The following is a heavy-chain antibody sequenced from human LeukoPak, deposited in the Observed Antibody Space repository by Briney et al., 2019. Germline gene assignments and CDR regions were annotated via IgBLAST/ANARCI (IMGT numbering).Heavy chain of an antibody. J-gene: IGHJ4*02. CDR3: ARRVIGDYYFDY. CDR2: ITWNGGIT. CDR1: GFSFDDYA. V-gene: IGHV3-20*04. Sequence: PSGSLRLSCAASGFSFDDYAMSWVRQVAGKGLEWVSGITWNGGITGYADSVKGRVTISRDHAKNSLYLQMNSLRAEDTALYYCARRVIGDYYFDYWGRGTLVTVSS. D-gene: IGHD3-3*01.